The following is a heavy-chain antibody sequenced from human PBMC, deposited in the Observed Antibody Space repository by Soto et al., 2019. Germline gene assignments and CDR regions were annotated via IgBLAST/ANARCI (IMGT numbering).Heavy chain of an antibody. CDR3: ARGNELRYFDWLLANTYYYYMDV. CDR1: GYTFTSYD. V-gene: IGHV1-8*01. D-gene: IGHD3-9*01. Sequence: ASVKLSCKASGYTFTSYDINWVRQATGQGLERMGWMNPNSGNTGYAQKFQGRVTMTRNTSISTAYMELSSLRSEDTAVYYCARGNELRYFDWLLANTYYYYMDVWGKGTTVTVSS. CDR2: MNPNSGNT. J-gene: IGHJ6*03.